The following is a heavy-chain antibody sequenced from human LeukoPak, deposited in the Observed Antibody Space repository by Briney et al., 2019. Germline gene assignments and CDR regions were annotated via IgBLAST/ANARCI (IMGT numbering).Heavy chain of an antibody. CDR2: IKTPGEGGAT. D-gene: IGHD2-15*01. J-gene: IGHJ4*02. CDR3: TTDAYFDGGCRGGSCRYRF. Sequence: PGGSLRLSCAASGSTFAYAWMSWLRQAPGKGLELVGLIKTPGEGGATDYAAPVKGRFTISRDDSQNTLYLQMSSPKTEDTAVYYCTTDAYFDGGCRGGSCRYRFWGQGTLVTVSS. V-gene: IGHV3-15*01. CDR1: GSTFAYAW.